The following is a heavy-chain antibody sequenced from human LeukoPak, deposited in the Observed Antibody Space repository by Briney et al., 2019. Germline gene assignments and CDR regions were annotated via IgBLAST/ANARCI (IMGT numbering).Heavy chain of an antibody. J-gene: IGHJ4*02. CDR3: ARYSSSWYLYDY. CDR1: GYTFTTYG. CDR2: IIAYNGNT. Sequence: GASVKVSCKASGYTFTTYGMTWLRQAPGQGLQWMGIIAYNGNTYYAENLQGRVTMTTDSSTNTAYMELRNLRSDDTAVYYCARYSSSWYLYDYWGQGTLVTVSS. V-gene: IGHV1-18*01. D-gene: IGHD6-13*01.